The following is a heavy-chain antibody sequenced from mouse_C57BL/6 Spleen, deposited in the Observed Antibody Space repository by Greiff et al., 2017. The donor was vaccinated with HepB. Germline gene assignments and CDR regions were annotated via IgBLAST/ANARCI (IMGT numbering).Heavy chain of an antibody. Sequence: QVQLQQSGAELARPGASVKLSCKASGYTFTSYGISWVKQRTGQGLEWIGEIYPRSGNTYYNEKFKGKATLTADKSSSTAYMELRSLTSEDAAVYFCAREGYSNYTVYAMDYWGQGTSVTVSS. CDR2: IYPRSGNT. CDR3: AREGYSNYTVYAMDY. D-gene: IGHD2-5*01. V-gene: IGHV1-81*01. J-gene: IGHJ4*01. CDR1: GYTFTSYG.